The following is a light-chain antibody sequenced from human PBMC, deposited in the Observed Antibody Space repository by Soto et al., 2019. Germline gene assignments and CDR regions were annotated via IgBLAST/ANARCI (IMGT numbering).Light chain of an antibody. Sequence: DIQITQSPSSLSASVGDRVTITCRASQSISSYLNWYQQKPGKAPKVLIYAASSLQSGIPSRFSGSGSGTDFTLTITTLEPEDSAVYYCQQYSRSSGTFGQGTKVDI. CDR1: QSISSY. J-gene: IGKJ1*01. CDR3: QQYSRSSGT. V-gene: IGKV1-39*01. CDR2: AAS.